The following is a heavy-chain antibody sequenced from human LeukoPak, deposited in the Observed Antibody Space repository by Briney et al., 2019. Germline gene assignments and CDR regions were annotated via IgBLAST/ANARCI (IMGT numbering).Heavy chain of an antibody. CDR1: IYTFRSYI. V-gene: IGHV3-30*18. J-gene: IGHJ4*02. CDR2: ISYDGSNK. CDR3: VKDTTMYVAAGVRLDY. Sequence: GGSLRLSCAPPIYTFRSYIMHWVPQAPGKGLEWVAIISYDGSNKYYADSVKGRFTISTDNSKNTLYLQKNSLRDENTAVYYYVKDTTMYVAAGVRLDYWGQGTLVTVSS. D-gene: IGHD6-25*01.